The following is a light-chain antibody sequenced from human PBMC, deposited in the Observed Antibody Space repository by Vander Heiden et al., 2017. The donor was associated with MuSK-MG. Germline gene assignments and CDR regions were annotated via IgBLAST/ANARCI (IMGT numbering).Light chain of an antibody. CDR1: QDSRKY. CDR3: HQYDDLPLT. Sequence: DRVTITSQASQDSRKYLNWYQQKPGKAPKVLLYDVSNLETGVPTRFIGSGSGTDFTFTIISLQPEDIATYYCHQYDDLPLTFGQGTRLDIK. J-gene: IGKJ5*01. CDR2: DVS. V-gene: IGKV1-33*01.